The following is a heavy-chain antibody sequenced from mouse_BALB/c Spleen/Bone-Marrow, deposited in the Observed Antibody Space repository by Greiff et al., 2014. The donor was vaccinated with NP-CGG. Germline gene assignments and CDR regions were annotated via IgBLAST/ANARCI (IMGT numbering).Heavy chain of an antibody. D-gene: IGHD2-1*01. CDR3: ARDKNYGSYWYFDV. CDR2: IRNKANGYTT. J-gene: IGHJ1*01. CDR1: GFTFTDYY. Sequence: EVQLQQSGGGLVQPGGSLRLPCATSGFTFTDYYMSWVRQPPGKALEWLGFIRNKANGYTTEYSASVKGRFTISRDNSQSILYLQMNTLRAEDSATYYCARDKNYGSYWYFDVWGAGTTVTVSS. V-gene: IGHV7-3*02.